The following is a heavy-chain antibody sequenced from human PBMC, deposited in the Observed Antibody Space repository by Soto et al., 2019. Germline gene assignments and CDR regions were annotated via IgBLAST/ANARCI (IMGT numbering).Heavy chain of an antibody. D-gene: IGHD4-17*01. CDR2: IYYSGRT. CDR3: ARVVNHYGDYYYYGMDV. J-gene: IGHJ6*02. CDR1: GGSISSGDYY. Sequence: SETLSLTCTVSGGSISSGDYYWRWIRQPPGKGLVWIGYIYYSGRTFYNPSLKSRVTISVDTSKNQFSLKLSSVTAADTAVYYCARVVNHYGDYYYYGMDVWGQGTTVTVSS. V-gene: IGHV4-30-4*01.